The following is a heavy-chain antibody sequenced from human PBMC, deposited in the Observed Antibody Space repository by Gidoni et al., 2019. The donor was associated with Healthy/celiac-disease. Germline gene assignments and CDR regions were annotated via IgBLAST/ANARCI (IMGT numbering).Heavy chain of an antibody. Sequence: QLQLQESGSGLVKPSQTLSLTCAVSGGSISSGGYSWRWIRQPPGKGLELIGYIYHSGSTYYNPSLKSRVTISVDRSKNQFSLKLSSVTAADTAVYYCARARTYYYGSGPFDYWGQGTLVTVSA. V-gene: IGHV4-30-2*01. D-gene: IGHD3-10*01. CDR1: GGSISSGGYS. J-gene: IGHJ4*02. CDR3: ARARTYYYGSGPFDY. CDR2: IYHSGST.